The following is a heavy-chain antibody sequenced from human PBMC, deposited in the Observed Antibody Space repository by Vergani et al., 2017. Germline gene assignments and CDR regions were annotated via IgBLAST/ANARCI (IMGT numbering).Heavy chain of an antibody. V-gene: IGHV3-11*04. J-gene: IGHJ6*02. CDR3: AKNPGIATTRHYYAMNV. Sequence: LEESGGGSVKPGGSLRLSCSASGFKFSDHYMSWIRHAPGKGLDWFSHISPGASPVSYTPSVTGRFSVSRDNANNALTLDMTTLRVEDTAVYYCAKNPGIATTRHYYAMNVWGQGTTVTVS. CDR2: ISPGASPV. CDR1: GFKFSDHY. D-gene: IGHD6-13*01.